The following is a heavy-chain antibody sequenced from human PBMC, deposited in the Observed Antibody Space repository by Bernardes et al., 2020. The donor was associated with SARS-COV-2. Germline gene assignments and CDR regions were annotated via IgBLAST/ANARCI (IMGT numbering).Heavy chain of an antibody. CDR3: ARGPGITIFGVVIPGLYFDY. J-gene: IGHJ4*02. V-gene: IGHV4-34*01. CDR2: INHSGST. D-gene: IGHD3-3*01. Sequence: SETLSLTCAVYGGSFSGYYWSWIRQPPGKGLEWIGEINHSGSTNYNPSLKSRVTISVDTSKNQFSLKLSSVTAADTAVYYCARGPGITIFGVVIPGLYFDYWGQGTLVTVSS. CDR1: GGSFSGYY.